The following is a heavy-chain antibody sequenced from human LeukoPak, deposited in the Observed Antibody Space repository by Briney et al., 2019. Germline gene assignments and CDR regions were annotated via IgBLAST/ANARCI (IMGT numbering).Heavy chain of an antibody. CDR3: AKDLYSYGTHFDY. D-gene: IGHD5-18*01. CDR2: ISYDGSNK. Sequence: GRSLRLSCAASGFTFSSYGMHWVRQAPGKGLEWVAVISYDGSNKYYADSVKGRFTISRDNSKNALYLRMNSLRAEDTAVYYCAKDLYSYGTHFDYWGQGTLVTVSS. CDR1: GFTFSSYG. J-gene: IGHJ4*02. V-gene: IGHV3-30*18.